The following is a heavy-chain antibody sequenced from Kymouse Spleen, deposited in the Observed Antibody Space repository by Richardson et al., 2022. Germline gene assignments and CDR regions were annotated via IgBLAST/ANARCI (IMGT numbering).Heavy chain of an antibody. V-gene: IGHV4-34*01. J-gene: IGHJ6*02. CDR3: AREGVAAAGTRYNWNGVYYYYGMDV. Sequence: QVQLQQWGAGLLKPSETLSLTCAVYGGSFSGYYWSWIRQPPGKGLEWIGEINHSGSTNYNPSLKSRVTISVDTSKNQFSLKLSSVTAADTAVYYCAREGVAAAGTRYNWNGVYYYYGMDVWGQGTTVTVSS. D-gene: IGHD6-13*01. CDR1: GGSFSGYY. CDR2: INHSGST.